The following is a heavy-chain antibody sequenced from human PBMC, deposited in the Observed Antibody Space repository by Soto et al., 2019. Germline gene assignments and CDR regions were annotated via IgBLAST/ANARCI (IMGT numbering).Heavy chain of an antibody. CDR2: INAGNGNT. CDR1: GYTFTSYA. CDR3: ARAPPYPLAFDI. J-gene: IGHJ3*02. V-gene: IGHV1-3*05. Sequence: QVQLVQSGAEEKKPGASVKVSCKASGYTFTSYAMHWVRQAPGQRLEWMGWINAGNGNTKYSQNFQGRVTITRDTSASTAYMELSSLRPEDTAVYYCARAPPYPLAFDIWGQGTMVTVSS.